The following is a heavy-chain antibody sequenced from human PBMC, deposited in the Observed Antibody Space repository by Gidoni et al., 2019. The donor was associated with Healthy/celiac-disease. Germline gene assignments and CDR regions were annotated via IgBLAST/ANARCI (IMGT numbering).Heavy chain of an antibody. CDR3: ARWGFEYSSSSNAFDI. CDR2: INHSGST. D-gene: IGHD6-6*01. V-gene: IGHV4-34*01. CDR1: GGSFSGYY. Sequence: QVQLQQWGAGLLKPSETLSLTCAVYGGSFSGYYWSWIRQPPGKGLEWIGEINHSGSTNYNPSLKSRVTISVDMSKNQFSLKLSSVTAADTAVYYCARWGFEYSSSSNAFDIWGQGTMVTVSS. J-gene: IGHJ3*02.